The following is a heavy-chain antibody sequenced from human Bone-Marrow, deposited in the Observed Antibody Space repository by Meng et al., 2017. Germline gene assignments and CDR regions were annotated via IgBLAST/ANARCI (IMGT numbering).Heavy chain of an antibody. CDR2: ISWDGGST. J-gene: IGHJ6*02. V-gene: IGHV3-43D*04. Sequence: GESLKISCAASGFTFSSYAMHWVRQAPGKGLEWVSLISWDGGSTYYADSVKGRFTISRDNSKNSLYLQMNSLRAEDTALYYCAKDRMRYSSSWDYGMDVWGQGTTVTVSS. CDR1: GFTFSSYA. CDR3: AKDRMRYSSSWDYGMDV. D-gene: IGHD6-13*01.